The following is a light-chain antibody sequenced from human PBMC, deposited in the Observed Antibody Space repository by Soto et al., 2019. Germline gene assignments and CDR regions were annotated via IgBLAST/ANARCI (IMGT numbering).Light chain of an antibody. V-gene: IGKV3-15*01. CDR3: QQYDHWSWT. CDR1: QTLYNN. Sequence: EKVLTQSPVTLSVSPGERATLSCRASQTLYNNLAWSQQKPGQPPRLLLYAASTRAAGIPARFSGSGSGTEFTLTISSLQSEDSATYYCQQYDHWSWTFGQGTKVEIK. J-gene: IGKJ1*01. CDR2: AAS.